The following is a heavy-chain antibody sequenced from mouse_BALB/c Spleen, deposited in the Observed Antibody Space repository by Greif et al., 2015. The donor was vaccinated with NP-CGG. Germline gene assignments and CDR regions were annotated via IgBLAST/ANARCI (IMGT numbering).Heavy chain of an antibody. CDR2: IDPANGNT. D-gene: IGHD1-1*01. Sequence: VQGVESGAELVKPGASVKLSCTASGFNIKDTYMHWVKQRPEQGLEWIGRIDPANGNTKYDPKFQGKATITADTSSNTAYLQLSSLTSEDTAVYYCARGTTVVATEFDYWGQGTTLTVSS. V-gene: IGHV14-3*02. CDR3: ARGTTVVATEFDY. CDR1: GFNIKDTY. J-gene: IGHJ2*01.